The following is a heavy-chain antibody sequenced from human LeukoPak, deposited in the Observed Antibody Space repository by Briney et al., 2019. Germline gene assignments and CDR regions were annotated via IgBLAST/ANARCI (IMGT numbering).Heavy chain of an antibody. CDR2: IYTSGST. J-gene: IGHJ4*02. V-gene: IGHV4-4*07. D-gene: IGHD1-26*01. CDR3: ARVSSRSGSWDFDS. Sequence: SETLSLTCTVSGGSISGYYWSWIRQPAGKGLEWIGRIYTSGSTNYNPSLKSRVTMSVDTSRNQFSVKLGSVTAADTDVYYCARVSSRSGSWDFDSWGQGTLVTVSS. CDR1: GGSISGYY.